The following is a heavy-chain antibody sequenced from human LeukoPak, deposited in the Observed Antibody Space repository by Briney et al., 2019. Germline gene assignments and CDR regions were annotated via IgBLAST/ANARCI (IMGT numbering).Heavy chain of an antibody. J-gene: IGHJ4*02. CDR1: GFTFSSYA. D-gene: IGHD5-12*01. Sequence: GGSLRLSCAASGFTFSSYAMSWVRQAPGKGLEWVSAISGSGGSTYYADSVKGRFTISRDKSKNTLYLQMNSLRAADTAGYYCAKSNIVATCFGYWGQGTLVTVSS. V-gene: IGHV3-23*01. CDR2: ISGSGGST. CDR3: AKSNIVATCFGY.